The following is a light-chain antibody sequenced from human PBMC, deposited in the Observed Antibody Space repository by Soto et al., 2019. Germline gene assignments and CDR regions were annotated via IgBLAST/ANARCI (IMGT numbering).Light chain of an antibody. CDR1: QDISSA. CDR2: DAS. J-gene: IGKJ2*02. Sequence: AIQLTQSPSSLSASVGDRVTITCRARQDISSALTWYQQKPGKAPKLLIYDASSLESGVPSRFSGSGSGTDFTLTISGLQPGDFAAYFCQHFNRYSWTFGQGTKLQIK. CDR3: QHFNRYSWT. V-gene: IGKV1-13*02.